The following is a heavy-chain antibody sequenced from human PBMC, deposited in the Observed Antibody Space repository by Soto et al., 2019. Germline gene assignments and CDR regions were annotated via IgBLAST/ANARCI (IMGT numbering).Heavy chain of an antibody. V-gene: IGHV1-69*13. Sequence: SVKVSCKASGGTFSSYAISWVRQAPGQGLEWMGGIIPIFGTANYAQKFQGRVTITADESTSTAYMELSSLRSEDTAVYYCAREMGLRYFDWLLYSTYYYYGMDVWGQGTTVTVSS. J-gene: IGHJ6*02. D-gene: IGHD3-9*01. CDR3: AREMGLRYFDWLLYSTYYYYGMDV. CDR1: GGTFSSYA. CDR2: IIPIFGTA.